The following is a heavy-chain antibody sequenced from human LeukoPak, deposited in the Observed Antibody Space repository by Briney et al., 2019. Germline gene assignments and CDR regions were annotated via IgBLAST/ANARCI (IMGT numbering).Heavy chain of an antibody. Sequence: SETLSLTCTVSGGSISSSSYYWGWIRQPPGKGLEWIGSIYHSGSTYYNPSLKSRVTISVDTSKNQFSLKLSSVTAADTAVYYCARQVTMIVVVIDKTDYWGQGTLVTVSS. D-gene: IGHD3-22*01. CDR2: IYHSGST. V-gene: IGHV4-39*01. CDR1: GGSISSSSYY. J-gene: IGHJ4*02. CDR3: ARQVTMIVVVIDKTDY.